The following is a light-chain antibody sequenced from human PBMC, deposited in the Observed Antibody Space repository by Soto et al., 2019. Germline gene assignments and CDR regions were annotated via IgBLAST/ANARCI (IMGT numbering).Light chain of an antibody. CDR3: QQYGSSPLIT. Sequence: IVLTQSPATLSLSPWEGSTLSFGSSQSISNYLAWYQQKPGQAPRLLIYAASSRATGIPARFSGSGSGTDFTLTISRLEPEDFAVYHCQQYGSSPLITFGQGTRLEIK. V-gene: IGKV3-20*01. J-gene: IGKJ5*01. CDR2: AAS. CDR1: QSISNY.